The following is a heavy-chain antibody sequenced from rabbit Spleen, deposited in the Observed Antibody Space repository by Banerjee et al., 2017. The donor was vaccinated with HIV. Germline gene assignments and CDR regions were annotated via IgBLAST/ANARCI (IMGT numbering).Heavy chain of an antibody. CDR1: GFSFSSNYY. Sequence: QSLEESGGDLVKPGASLTLTCTASGFSFSSNYYMCWVRQAPGKGLEWIACINAITGKAVYANWAKGRSTFSKTSSTTVTLQMTSLTAADTATYFCARDTGTSFSTYGMDLWGQGTLVTVS. CDR2: INAITGKA. CDR3: ARDTGTSFSTYGMDL. D-gene: IGHD8-1*01. J-gene: IGHJ6*01. V-gene: IGHV1S40*01.